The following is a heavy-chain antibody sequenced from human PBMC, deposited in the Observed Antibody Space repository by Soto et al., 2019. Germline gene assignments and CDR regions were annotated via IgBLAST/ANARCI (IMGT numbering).Heavy chain of an antibody. V-gene: IGHV1-2*02. Sequence: QVQLVQSGAEVQKPGASVKVSCRASGYNFRDYYLHWVRQAPGAGLEWMGSIITNNGDTHYAQRFQGRNTLTTDTSLDTAYMEIDGLTFDDTAIYFCARSGDRINSPAWIDPGGQGALVTVSS. CDR3: ARSGDRINSPAWIDP. J-gene: IGHJ5*02. CDR2: IITNNGDT. CDR1: GYNFRDYY. D-gene: IGHD2-15*01.